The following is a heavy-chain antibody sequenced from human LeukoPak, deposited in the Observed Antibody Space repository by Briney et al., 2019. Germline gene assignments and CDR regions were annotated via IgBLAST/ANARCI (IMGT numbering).Heavy chain of an antibody. D-gene: IGHD6-13*01. Sequence: RTSETLSLTCTVSGGSVSSGSYYWSWIRQPPGKGLEWIGHIYYSGSTNYNPSLKSRVTISVDTSKNQFSLKLSSVTAADTAVYYCAREVLSSWDQEYYFDYWGQGTLVTVSS. CDR2: IYYSGST. CDR3: AREVLSSWDQEYYFDY. V-gene: IGHV4-61*01. CDR1: GGSVSSGSYY. J-gene: IGHJ4*02.